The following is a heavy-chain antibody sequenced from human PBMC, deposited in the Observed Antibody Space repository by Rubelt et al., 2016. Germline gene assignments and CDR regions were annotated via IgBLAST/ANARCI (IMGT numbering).Heavy chain of an antibody. Sequence: EVQLVESGGGLVQPGGSLRLSCAASGFTFSSYWMSWVRQAPGKGLEWVANIKQDGSEKYYVDSVTGRFTISRDNAKNSLSLQMISLRADDTAVYYCATDYLGYWGQGTLATVSS. CDR2: IKQDGSEK. V-gene: IGHV3-7*05. CDR3: ATDYLGY. J-gene: IGHJ4*02. CDR1: GFTFSSYW.